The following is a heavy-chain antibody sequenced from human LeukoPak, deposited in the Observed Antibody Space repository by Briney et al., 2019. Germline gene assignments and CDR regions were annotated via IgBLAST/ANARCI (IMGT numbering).Heavy chain of an antibody. Sequence: GASVNVSCKASGYTFTGYYMHWVRQAPGQGLEWMGWINPNSGGTNYAQKFQGRVIMTRDTSISTAYMELSRLRSDDTAVYYCARDILFIAGTTDSGYWGQGTLVTVSS. CDR3: ARDILFIAGTTDSGY. D-gene: IGHD1-7*01. V-gene: IGHV1-2*02. CDR1: GYTFTGYY. CDR2: INPNSGGT. J-gene: IGHJ4*02.